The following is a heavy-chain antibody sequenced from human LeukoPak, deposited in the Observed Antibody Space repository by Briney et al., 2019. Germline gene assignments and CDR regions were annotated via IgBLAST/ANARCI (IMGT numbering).Heavy chain of an antibody. J-gene: IGHJ4*02. CDR2: ISSSGSTI. V-gene: IGHV3-48*04. CDR1: GFTFSSYA. D-gene: IGHD3-22*01. CDR3: ARSDSSGYYPPFDY. Sequence: GGSLRLSCAASGFTFSSYAMSWVRQAPGKGLEWVSYISSSGSTIYYADSVKGRFTISRDNAKNSLYLQMNSLRAEDTAVYYCARSDSSGYYPPFDYWGQGTLVTVSS.